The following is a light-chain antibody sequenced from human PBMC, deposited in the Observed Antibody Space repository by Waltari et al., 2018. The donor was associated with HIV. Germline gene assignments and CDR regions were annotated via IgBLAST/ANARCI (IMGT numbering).Light chain of an antibody. CDR3: SSYANKNGFYVV. J-gene: IGLJ2*01. V-gene: IGLV2-8*01. Sequence: QSALTQPPSASGSPGQSVTISCTGTNSDIGGYNYVSWYQQHPGKAPKLVISEVTKRPLGVPGRFSGSKSGTTASLTVSGLQAEDEADYYCSSYANKNGFYVVFGGGTRLTVL. CDR2: EVT. CDR1: NSDIGGYNY.